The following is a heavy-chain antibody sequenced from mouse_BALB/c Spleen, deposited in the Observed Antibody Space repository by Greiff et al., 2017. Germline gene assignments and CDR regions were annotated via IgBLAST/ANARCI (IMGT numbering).Heavy chain of an antibody. Sequence: EVKLVESGGGLVQPGGSMKLSCAASGFTFSDAWMDWVRQSPAKGLEWVAEIRSNANNHATYYAESVKGRFTISRDDSKSSVYLQMNSLRAEDTGIYYCTRYYVWGAGTTVTVSS. D-gene: IGHD1-1*01. CDR3: TRYYV. V-gene: IGHV6-6*01. CDR2: IRSNANNHAT. CDR1: GFTFSDAW. J-gene: IGHJ1*01.